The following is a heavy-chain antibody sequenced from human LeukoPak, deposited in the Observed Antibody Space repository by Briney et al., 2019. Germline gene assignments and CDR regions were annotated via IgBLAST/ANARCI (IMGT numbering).Heavy chain of an antibody. CDR3: ARVGQPWGSAIRWYFDY. Sequence: ASVKVSCKASGYTFTGYYMHWVRQAPGQGLEWMGIMNPSGGSTSYAQKFQGRVTMTRDMSTSTVYMELSSLRSEDTAVYYCARVGQPWGSAIRWYFDYWGQGTLVTVSS. D-gene: IGHD2-21*02. J-gene: IGHJ4*02. V-gene: IGHV1-46*01. CDR1: GYTFTGYY. CDR2: MNPSGGST.